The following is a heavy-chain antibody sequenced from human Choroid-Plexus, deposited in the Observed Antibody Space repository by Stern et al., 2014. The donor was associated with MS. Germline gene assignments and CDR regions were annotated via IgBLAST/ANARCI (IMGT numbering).Heavy chain of an antibody. CDR2: VSYDGSNK. J-gene: IGHJ5*02. V-gene: IGHV3-30*18. D-gene: IGHD2/OR15-2a*01. Sequence: VQLVESGGGVVQPGRPLRLSCVASGFTFGSCAMHWVRQAPGKGLGWVADVSYDGSNKYYADSVKGRFTISRDNSQNTLYMQMSSLRPEDTAVYYCAKDRQYLTYFFDHWGQGSLVTVSS. CDR3: AKDRQYLTYFFDH. CDR1: GFTFGSCA.